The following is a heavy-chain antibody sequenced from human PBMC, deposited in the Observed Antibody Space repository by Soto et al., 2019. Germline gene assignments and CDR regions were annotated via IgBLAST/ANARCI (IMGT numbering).Heavy chain of an antibody. V-gene: IGHV1-18*01. CDR3: ARGSDMDY. CDR2: ISPYNSNT. J-gene: IGHJ4*02. D-gene: IGHD2-15*01. Sequence: QVQLVQSGAEVKKPGASVKVSCKASGYTFTSDDISWVRQAPGQGLEWMGWISPYNSNTDYAQKFQGRVTMTTDTSTRTAYMELRSLRSDDTALYYCARGSDMDYWGQGTLVTVSS. CDR1: GYTFTSDD.